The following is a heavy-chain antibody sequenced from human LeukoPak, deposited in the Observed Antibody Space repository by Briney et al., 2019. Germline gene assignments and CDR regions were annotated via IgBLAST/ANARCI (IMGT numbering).Heavy chain of an antibody. J-gene: IGHJ5*02. V-gene: IGHV1-69*13. CDR3: ARDHLIVATSLAGFDP. CDR1: GYTFSGHY. D-gene: IGHD2-15*01. CDR2: IIPIFGTA. Sequence: GASVKVSCKASGYTFSGHYLHWVRQAPGQGLEWMGGIIPIFGTANYAQKFQGRVTITADESTSTAYMELSSLRSEDTAVYYCARDHLIVATSLAGFDPWGQGTLVTVSS.